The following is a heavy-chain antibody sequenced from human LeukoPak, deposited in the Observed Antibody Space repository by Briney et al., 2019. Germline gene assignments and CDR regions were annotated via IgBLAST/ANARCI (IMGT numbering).Heavy chain of an antibody. D-gene: IGHD6-19*01. V-gene: IGHV4-30-4*08. CDR3: ARVAVAGTTYFDY. CDR2: IYFSGTT. Sequence: SQTLSLTCTVSAGSITSGDYYWSWLRHPPWKGLEWIGYIYFSGTTYCNPSLKSRVTISVDTSKTQFSLKPCYVTAADQVAFSCARVAVAGTTYFDYWGQGTLVTVSS. J-gene: IGHJ4*02. CDR1: AGSITSGDYY.